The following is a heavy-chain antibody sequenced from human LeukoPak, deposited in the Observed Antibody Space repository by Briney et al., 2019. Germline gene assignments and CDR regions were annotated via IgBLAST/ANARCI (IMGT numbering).Heavy chain of an antibody. CDR1: GGSISSGSYY. J-gene: IGHJ4*02. CDR3: ARVKWELPHFDY. CDR2: IYTSGST. D-gene: IGHD1-26*01. Sequence: SQTLSLTCTVSGGSISSGSYYWSWIRQPAGKGLEWIGRIYTSGSTYYNPSLKSRVTISVDRSKNQLSLKLSSVTAADTAVYYCARVKWELPHFDYWGQGTLVTVSS. V-gene: IGHV4-61*02.